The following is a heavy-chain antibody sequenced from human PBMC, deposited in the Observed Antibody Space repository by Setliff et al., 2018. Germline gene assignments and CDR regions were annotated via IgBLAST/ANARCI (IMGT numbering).Heavy chain of an antibody. Sequence: SETLSLTCTAYGGSISPYFWSWIRQPPGKGLEWIGYIYHNGNTNFNPSLKTRVTMSVDTSKNQFALNLRSVTAADTAVYYGVRDRTAYSYGLDVWGQGTTVTVSS. CDR3: VRDRTAYSYGLDV. CDR2: IYHNGNT. V-gene: IGHV4-59*01. J-gene: IGHJ6*02. D-gene: IGHD5-18*01. CDR1: GGSISPYF.